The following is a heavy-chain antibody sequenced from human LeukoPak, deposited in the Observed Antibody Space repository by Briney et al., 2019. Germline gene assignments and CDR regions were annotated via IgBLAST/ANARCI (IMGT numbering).Heavy chain of an antibody. CDR3: ARRDSGSFA. CDR1: GYTFTRYC. J-gene: IGHJ4*02. CDR2: MNPNSGNT. V-gene: IGHV1-8*02. D-gene: IGHD1-26*01. Sequence: ASVKVSCKASGYTFTRYCIHWVRQAPGQGLEWMGWMNPNSGNTGYAQKFQGRVTMTRNTSISTAYMELSSLRSEDTAVYYCARRDSGSFAWGQGTLVTVSS.